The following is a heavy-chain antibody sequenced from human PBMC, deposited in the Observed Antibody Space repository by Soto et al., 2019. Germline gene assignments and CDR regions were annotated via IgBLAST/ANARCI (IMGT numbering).Heavy chain of an antibody. V-gene: IGHV3-23*01. J-gene: IGHJ4*01. CDR1: GFSFSDYA. D-gene: IGHD3-3*01. CDR3: AKGRAITVYGVDILFDY. Sequence: SGGSLRLSCKASGFSFSDYAMTWVRQAPGKGLEWVSVISGSGDNTFYAASVKGRFVISRDNSKNVLYLQMNSLSADDAAVYFCAKGRAITVYGVDILFDYWGLGTLVTVSS. CDR2: ISGSGDNT.